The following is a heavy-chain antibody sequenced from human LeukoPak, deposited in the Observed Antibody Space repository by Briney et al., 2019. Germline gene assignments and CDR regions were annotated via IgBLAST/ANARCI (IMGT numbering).Heavy chain of an antibody. CDR2: ITGSAGGT. CDR3: AKGAGYNAVRCVDY. J-gene: IGHJ4*02. D-gene: IGHD5-24*01. V-gene: IGHV3-23*01. Sequence: GGSLRLSCAASGFTFSNFAMNWVRQAPGKGLEWVSVITGSAGGTYYADSVKGRFTISRDNSKNTLYLQMDSLRAEDTAVYFCAKGAGYNAVRCVDYWGQGTLVTVSS. CDR1: GFTFSNFA.